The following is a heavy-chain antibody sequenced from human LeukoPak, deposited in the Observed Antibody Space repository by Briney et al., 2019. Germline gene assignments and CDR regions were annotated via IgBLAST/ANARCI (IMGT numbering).Heavy chain of an antibody. CDR2: ISSSGSTI. Sequence: QSGESLRLSCAASGFTFSSYEVNWIRQAPGKGLEWVSYISSSGSTIYYADSVKGRFTISRDNAKNSLYLQMNSLRAEDTAVYYCARVRRDCGGDCYSDAFDIWGQGTMVTVSS. J-gene: IGHJ3*02. CDR3: ARVRRDCGGDCYSDAFDI. D-gene: IGHD2-21*02. V-gene: IGHV3-48*03. CDR1: GFTFSSYE.